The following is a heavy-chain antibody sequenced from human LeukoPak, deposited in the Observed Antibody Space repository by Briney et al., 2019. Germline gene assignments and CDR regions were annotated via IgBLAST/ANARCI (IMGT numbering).Heavy chain of an antibody. CDR1: GFTFSTSW. CDR2: IKKDGSET. J-gene: IGHJ5*02. D-gene: IGHD3-22*01. Sequence: GGSLRFSCAASGFTFSTSWMTWVRHAPGKGLEWVANIKKDGSETYYVDSVKGRFTISRDNAKNSLYLQMNSLRAEDTAVYHCARKLYYYDSSAAGWFDPWGQGTLVTVSS. CDR3: ARKLYYYDSSAAGWFDP. V-gene: IGHV3-7*01.